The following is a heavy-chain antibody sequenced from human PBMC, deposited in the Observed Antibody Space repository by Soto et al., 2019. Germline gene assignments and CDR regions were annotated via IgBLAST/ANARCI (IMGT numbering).Heavy chain of an antibody. J-gene: IGHJ4*02. V-gene: IGHV3-15*01. Sequence: GGSLRLSCAASGFTFSSYGMHWVRQAPGKGLEWVGRIKSKTDGGTTDYAAPVKGRFTISRDDSKNTLYLQMNSLKTEDTAAYYCTTSDHRYYYGSGSWGQGTLVTVSS. CDR2: IKSKTDGGTT. D-gene: IGHD3-10*01. CDR3: TTSDHRYYYGSGS. CDR1: GFTFSSYG.